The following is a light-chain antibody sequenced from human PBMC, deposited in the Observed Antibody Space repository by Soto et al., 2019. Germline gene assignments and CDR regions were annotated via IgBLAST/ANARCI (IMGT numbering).Light chain of an antibody. J-gene: IGKJ5*01. CDR1: QSVSSSY. CDR3: QQYGGSSLII. Sequence: ETVLTQSPGTLSLSPGERVTLSCRTSQSVSSSYLAWYQQKPGQAPRLLMYGASNRASGIPDRFSGSGSGTDFTLTISRLEPEDFAVYYCQQYGGSSLIILGQGTRLEIK. CDR2: GAS. V-gene: IGKV3-20*01.